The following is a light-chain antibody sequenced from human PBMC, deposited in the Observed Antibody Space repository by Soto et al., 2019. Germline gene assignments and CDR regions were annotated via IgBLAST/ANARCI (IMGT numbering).Light chain of an antibody. Sequence: QSVLTQPPSASGSPGQSVTIPCTGTSSDVGGYNSVSWYQQHPGKVPKLMIYEVSKRPSGVPDRFSGSKSGNTASLTVSGLQDEDEADYYCSSYAGSNNLVFGGGTKLTVL. J-gene: IGLJ2*01. CDR2: EVS. CDR1: SSDVGGYNS. V-gene: IGLV2-8*01. CDR3: SSYAGSNNLV.